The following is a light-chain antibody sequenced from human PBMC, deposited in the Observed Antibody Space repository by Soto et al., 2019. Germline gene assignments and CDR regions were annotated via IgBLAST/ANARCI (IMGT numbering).Light chain of an antibody. Sequence: QSVLTQPPSASGTPGQRVTISCSGSSSNIGSNTVNWYQQLPGTAPKLLIYSNNQRPSGVPDRFLGSRSGASASLAISGLRSEDEAEYYCASWDDSLNAVVFGGGTKLTVL. V-gene: IGLV1-44*01. CDR3: ASWDDSLNAVV. CDR2: SNN. J-gene: IGLJ3*02. CDR1: SSNIGSNT.